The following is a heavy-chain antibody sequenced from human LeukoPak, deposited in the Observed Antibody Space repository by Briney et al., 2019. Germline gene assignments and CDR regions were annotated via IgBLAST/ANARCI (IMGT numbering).Heavy chain of an antibody. Sequence: GGSLRLSCAASGFTFSSYSMNWVRQAPGKGLEWVSYISSSGSTIYYADSVKGRFTISRDNAKNSLYLQMNSLRAEDTAVYYCARGEGYYGSGESNGMDVWGQGTTVTVSS. CDR3: ARGEGYYGSGESNGMDV. V-gene: IGHV3-48*04. CDR1: GFTFSSYS. J-gene: IGHJ6*02. CDR2: ISSSGSTI. D-gene: IGHD3-10*01.